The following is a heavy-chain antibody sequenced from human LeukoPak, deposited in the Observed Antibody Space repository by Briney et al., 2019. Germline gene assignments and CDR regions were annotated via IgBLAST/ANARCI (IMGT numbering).Heavy chain of an antibody. J-gene: IGHJ6*04. V-gene: IGHV3-7*01. CDR2: IKQDGGEK. CDR1: GFTFSYYW. D-gene: IGHD5-24*01. Sequence: GGSLRLSCAASGFTFSYYWMTWVRQAPGKGLEWVANIKQDGGEKYYVDSVKGRFTISRDNAKNSLYLQMNSLRAEDTAVYYCAKHQMDRLDVWGKGTTVTISS. CDR3: AKHQMDRLDV.